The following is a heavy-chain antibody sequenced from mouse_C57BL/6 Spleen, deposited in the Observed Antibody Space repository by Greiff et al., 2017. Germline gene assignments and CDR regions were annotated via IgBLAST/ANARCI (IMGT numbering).Heavy chain of an antibody. CDR1: GYTFTSYG. D-gene: IGHD4-1*01. CDR3: AANWECAY. J-gene: IGHJ3*01. Sequence: VQLQESGAELARPGASVKLSCKASGYTFTSYGISWVKQRTGQGLEWIGEIYPRSGNTYYTEKFKGKATLTADKSSSTAYMELRSLTSEDSAVYFCAANWECAYWGQGTLVTVSA. CDR2: IYPRSGNT. V-gene: IGHV1-81*01.